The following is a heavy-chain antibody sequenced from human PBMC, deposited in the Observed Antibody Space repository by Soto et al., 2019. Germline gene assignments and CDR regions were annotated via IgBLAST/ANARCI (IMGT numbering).Heavy chain of an antibody. CDR2: IYHSGST. J-gene: IGHJ4*02. D-gene: IGHD3-22*01. V-gene: IGHV4-30-2*01. CDR1: GGSISSGGYY. Sequence: PSETLSLTCTVSGGSISSGGYYWSWIRQHPGKGLEWIGYIYHSGSTYYNPSLKSRVTISVDRSKNQFSLKLSSVTAADTAVYYCAREGHDSSGYPYFDYWGQGTLVTVSS. CDR3: AREGHDSSGYPYFDY.